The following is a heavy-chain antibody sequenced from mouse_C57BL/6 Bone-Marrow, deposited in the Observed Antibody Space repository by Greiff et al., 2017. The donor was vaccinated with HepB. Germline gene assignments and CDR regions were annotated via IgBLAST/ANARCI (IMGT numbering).Heavy chain of an antibody. V-gene: IGHV2-6*03. CDR1: GFSLTSYG. J-gene: IGHJ1*03. CDR3: ARDPSSSLYGSSPYWYFDV. CDR2: IWSDGST. Sequence: VKLVESGPGLVAPSQSLSITCTVSGFSLTSYGVHWVRQPPGKGLEWLVVIWSDGSTTYNSALKSRLSISKDNSKSQVFLKMNSLQTDDTAMYYCARDPSSSLYGSSPYWYFDVWGTGTTVTVSS. D-gene: IGHD1-1*01.